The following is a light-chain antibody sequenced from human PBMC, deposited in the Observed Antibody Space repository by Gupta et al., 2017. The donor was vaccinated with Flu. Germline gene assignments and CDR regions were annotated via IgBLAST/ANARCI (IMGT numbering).Light chain of an antibody. CDR2: DVY. J-gene: IGLJ3*02. Sequence: QSALTQPRSVSGSPGQSVSISCTGTSSDVGAYEYVSWYQQYPGKAPKVIIYDVYKRPSGAPDRFSASKSGNTAFLTISGLQAEDEADYYCCSRAGSYSWVFGGGTKLTVL. CDR3: CSRAGSYSWV. CDR1: SSDVGAYEY. V-gene: IGLV2-11*01.